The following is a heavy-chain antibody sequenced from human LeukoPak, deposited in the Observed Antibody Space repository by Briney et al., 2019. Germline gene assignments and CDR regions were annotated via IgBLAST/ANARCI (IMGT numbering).Heavy chain of an antibody. CDR1: GGPISSYY. Sequence: SETLSLTCTVSGGPISSYYWSWIRQPPGKGLEWIGYIYYSGSTNYNPSLKSRVTISVDTSKNQFSLKLSSVTAADTAVYYCARLVSGYLDVWGQGTTVTVSS. J-gene: IGHJ6*02. D-gene: IGHD3-3*01. V-gene: IGHV4-59*01. CDR3: ARLVSGYLDV. CDR2: IYYSGST.